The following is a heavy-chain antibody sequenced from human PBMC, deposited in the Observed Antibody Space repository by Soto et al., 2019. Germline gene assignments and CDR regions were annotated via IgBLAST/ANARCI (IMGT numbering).Heavy chain of an antibody. D-gene: IGHD3-9*01. CDR2: IYYSGST. Sequence: PSETLSLTCTVSGGSISSYYWSWIRQPPGKGLEWIGYIYYSGSTNYNPSLKSRVTISVDTSKNQFSLKLSSVTAADTAVYYCARDSYDILTGSYYYYGMDVWGQGTTVTVSS. V-gene: IGHV4-59*01. CDR1: GGSISSYY. J-gene: IGHJ6*02. CDR3: ARDSYDILTGSYYYYGMDV.